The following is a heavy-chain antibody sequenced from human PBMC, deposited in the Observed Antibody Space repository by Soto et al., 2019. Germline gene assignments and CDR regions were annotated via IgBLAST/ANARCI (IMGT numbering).Heavy chain of an antibody. CDR2: ISPNSGNT. J-gene: IGHJ6*02. Sequence: QVHLVQSGAEVKKPGASVNVSCKTSGYTFTRNGISWVRQAPGQGLEWMGWISPNSGNTRYAQKLQDRVIMTTDTSTSTDYMELRSMRSDDTAVYYCVKDRDSNSRPSRDVWGPGTTVTVSS. CDR3: VKDRDSNSRPSRDV. D-gene: IGHD3-22*01. V-gene: IGHV1-18*01. CDR1: GYTFTRNG.